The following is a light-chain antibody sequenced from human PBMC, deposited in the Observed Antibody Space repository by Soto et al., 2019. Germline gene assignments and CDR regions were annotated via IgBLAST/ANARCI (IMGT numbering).Light chain of an antibody. CDR3: AAWDDSLSGPGV. V-gene: IGLV1-47*01. CDR2: KNN. Sequence: QSVLTQPPSASGTPGQRVTISCSGSSSNIGNFYVYWYQQLPGTAPKLLIYKNNQRPLGVPDRFSGSKSGTSASLAISVLRSEDEDDYYCAAWDDSLSGPGVFGGGTQLTVL. CDR1: SSNIGNFY. J-gene: IGLJ7*01.